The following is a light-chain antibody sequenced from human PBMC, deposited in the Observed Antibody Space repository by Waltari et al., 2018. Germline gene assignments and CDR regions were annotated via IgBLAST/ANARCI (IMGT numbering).Light chain of an antibody. J-gene: IGKJ1*01. CDR2: KIS. CDR1: QSLVYSDGNTY. CDR3: MQATQFPWT. Sequence: DIVMTQTPLSSPVTLGQPASISCRSSQSLVYSDGNTYLSWLQQRPGQPPRLLIYKISNRVSGVPDRFSGSGAGTDFTLKISRVGAEDVGVYYCMQATQFPWTFGQGTKVEIK. V-gene: IGKV2-24*01.